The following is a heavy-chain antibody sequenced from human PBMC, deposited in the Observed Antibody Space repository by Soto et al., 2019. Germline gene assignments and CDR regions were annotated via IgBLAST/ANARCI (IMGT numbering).Heavy chain of an antibody. CDR2: ISGSGDST. J-gene: IGHJ4*02. CDR3: AKGSGHCSGGSCYAPTDY. CDR1: GFTFSTYA. D-gene: IGHD2-15*01. V-gene: IGHV3-23*01. Sequence: EVQLLESGGGLTQAGGFLRLSCAAFGFTFSTYAMSWVRQAPGKGLEWVSAISGSGDSTYYADSVKGRFTISRDNSKNTLYLHMNSLRAEDTAVYYCAKGSGHCSGGSCYAPTDYWGQGTLVTVSS.